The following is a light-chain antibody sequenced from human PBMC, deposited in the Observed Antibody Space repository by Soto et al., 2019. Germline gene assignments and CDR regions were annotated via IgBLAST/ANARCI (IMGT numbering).Light chain of an antibody. CDR2: RSD. CDR1: SSDVGGYNY. Sequence: QSALTQPASVSGSPGQSITISCTGTSSDVGGYNYVSWYQQLPGAAPKLLIYRSDQRPSGVPERFSGSKTGTSASLTISGLRPEDEAHYYCAAYTGNLNGPVFGGGTQLTVL. J-gene: IGLJ7*01. V-gene: IGLV2-14*01. CDR3: AAYTGNLNGPV.